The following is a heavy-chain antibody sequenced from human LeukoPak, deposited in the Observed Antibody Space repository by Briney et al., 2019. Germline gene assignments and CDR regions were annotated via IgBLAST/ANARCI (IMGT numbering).Heavy chain of an antibody. D-gene: IGHD2-2*01. CDR2: ISSSSSYI. Sequence: PGGSLRLSCAASGFTFSSYSMNWVRQAPGKGLEWVSSISSSSSYIYYADSVKGRFTISRDNAKNSLYLQMNSLRAEDTAVYYCARDIVVVPAAISWFDPWGQGTLDTVSS. J-gene: IGHJ5*02. CDR3: ARDIVVVPAAISWFDP. CDR1: GFTFSSYS. V-gene: IGHV3-21*01.